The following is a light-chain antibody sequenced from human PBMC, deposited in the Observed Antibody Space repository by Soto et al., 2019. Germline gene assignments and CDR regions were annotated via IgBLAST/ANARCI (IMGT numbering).Light chain of an antibody. CDR1: EDFFGY. J-gene: IGKJ3*01. V-gene: IGKV3D-11*01. CDR2: GAS. Sequence: EIVLTQSPATLSLSPGERATLSCRASEDFFGYLAWYQHKAGQAARLLISGASSRATGIPCRFSGSGSGTLITLTISRLELEDFAVYYCQQRSNWLFGPGTKVDIK. CDR3: QQRSNWL.